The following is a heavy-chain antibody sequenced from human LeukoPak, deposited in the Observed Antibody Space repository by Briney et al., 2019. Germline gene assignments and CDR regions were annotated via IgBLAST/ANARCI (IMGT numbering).Heavy chain of an antibody. CDR2: IYYSGST. Sequence: SETLSLTCTVSGGSISSYYWSWIRQPPGKGLEWIGYIYYSGSTNYNPSLKSRATISVDTSKNQFSLKLSSVTAADTAVYYCARLYSYGPGGAFDIWGQGTMVTVSS. CDR3: ARLYSYGPGGAFDI. J-gene: IGHJ3*02. CDR1: GGSISSYY. V-gene: IGHV4-59*01. D-gene: IGHD5-18*01.